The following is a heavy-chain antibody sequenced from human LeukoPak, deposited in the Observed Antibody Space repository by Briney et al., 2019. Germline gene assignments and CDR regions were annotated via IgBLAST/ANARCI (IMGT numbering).Heavy chain of an antibody. CDR3: AKALRETHRPVYSYYYMDV. CDR1: EFTFNNYA. Sequence: GGSLRLSCAASEFTFNNYAVSWVRQAPGQGLEWVSTINGRGGITYYADSVKGRFTISRDNSKNTVFLQMNSLRVDDTAVYYCAKALRETHRPVYSYYYMDVWGKGTTVTVSS. J-gene: IGHJ6*03. V-gene: IGHV3-23*01. D-gene: IGHD2-21*01. CDR2: INGRGGIT.